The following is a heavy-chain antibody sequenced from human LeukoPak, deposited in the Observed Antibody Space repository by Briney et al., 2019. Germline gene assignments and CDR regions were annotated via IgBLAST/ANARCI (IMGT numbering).Heavy chain of an antibody. CDR2: IYYSGST. J-gene: IGHJ4*02. Sequence: SQTLSLTCTVSGVSISSGGYYWGWISQHPGKSLEWIGYIYYSGSTYYNPSLKSRVTISVDTSKNQFSLKLSSVSAADTAVYYCAREIRKDYGGNVCYFDYWGQGTLVTVSS. CDR3: AREIRKDYGGNVCYFDY. D-gene: IGHD4-23*01. CDR1: GVSISSGGYY. V-gene: IGHV4-31*03.